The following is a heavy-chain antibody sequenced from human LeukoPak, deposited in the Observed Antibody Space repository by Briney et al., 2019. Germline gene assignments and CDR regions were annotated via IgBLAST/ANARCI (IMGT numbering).Heavy chain of an antibody. J-gene: IGHJ4*02. CDR2: IYDGGKT. D-gene: IGHD4-23*01. Sequence: SETLSLTCSVSGGFISSYFWNWIRQPAGKGLEWVGHIYDGGKTNYNPSLRGRATISVDTSSNQFSLELRSVTAADTAVYYCTRVSDDEYGGNSGANYFESWGQGTLVTVSS. V-gene: IGHV4-59*08. CDR3: TRVSDDEYGGNSGANYFES. CDR1: GGFISSYF.